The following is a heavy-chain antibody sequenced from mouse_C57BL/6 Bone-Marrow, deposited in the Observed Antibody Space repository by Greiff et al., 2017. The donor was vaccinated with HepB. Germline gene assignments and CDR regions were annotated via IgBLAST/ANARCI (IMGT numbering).Heavy chain of an antibody. CDR1: EYEFPSHD. CDR3: ARPLYYYGSSFDY. J-gene: IGHJ2*01. V-gene: IGHV5-2*03. D-gene: IGHD1-1*01. CDR2: INSDGGST. Sequence: EVKVEESGGGLVQPGESLKLSCESNEYEFPSHDMSWVRKTPEKRLELVAAINSDGGSTYYPDTMERRFIISRDNTKKTLYLQMSSLRSEDTALYYCARPLYYYGSSFDYWGQGTTLTVSS.